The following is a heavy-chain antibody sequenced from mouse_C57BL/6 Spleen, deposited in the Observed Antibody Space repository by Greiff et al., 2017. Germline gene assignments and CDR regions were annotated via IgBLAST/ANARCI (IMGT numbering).Heavy chain of an antibody. V-gene: IGHV1-53*01. Sequence: VQLQQPGTELVKPGASVKLSCKASGYTFTSYWMHWVKQRPGQGLEWIGNINPSNGGTNYNEKFKSKVTLTVDKSSSTAYMQLSSLTSEDAAVYYCAREGAFITGFAYWGQGTLVTVSA. CDR1: GYTFTSYW. J-gene: IGHJ3*01. CDR2: INPSNGGT. CDR3: AREGAFITGFAY. D-gene: IGHD1-1*01.